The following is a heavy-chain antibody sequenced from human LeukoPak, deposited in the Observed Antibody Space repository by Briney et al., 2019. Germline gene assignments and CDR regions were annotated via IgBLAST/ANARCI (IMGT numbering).Heavy chain of an antibody. CDR2: ISGSGDSA. J-gene: IGHJ3*02. CDR1: GITFSSYD. V-gene: IGHV3-23*01. D-gene: IGHD3-16*01. CDR3: AKDRGGIMITFGVVENTHDAFDI. Sequence: GGSLRLSCSASGITFSSYDMSWVRQAPGKGLEWVSAISGSGDSAYYADSVKGRFTISRDNSKNTLYLQMSSLRAEDTALYYCAKDRGGIMITFGVVENTHDAFDIWGQGTMVTVSS.